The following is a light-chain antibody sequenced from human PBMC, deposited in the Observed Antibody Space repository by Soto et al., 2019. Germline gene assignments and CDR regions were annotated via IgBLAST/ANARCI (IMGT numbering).Light chain of an antibody. J-gene: IGLJ1*01. CDR2: RDN. CDR1: ISNIGTNY. V-gene: IGLV1-47*01. Sequence: QPVLTQPPSVSGTPGQRVTISCSGGISNIGTNYVHWFQQLPGTAPKVLSNRDNQRPSGVPDRFSGSKSGTSASLAISGLQSEDEAEYYCAAWNDTVRSYVFGTGTKVTVL. CDR3: AAWNDTVRSYV.